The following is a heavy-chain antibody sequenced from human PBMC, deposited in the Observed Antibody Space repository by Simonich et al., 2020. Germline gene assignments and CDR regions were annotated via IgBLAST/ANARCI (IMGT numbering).Heavy chain of an antibody. V-gene: IGHV1-2*02. Sequence: QVQLVQSGAEVKKPGASVKVSCKASGYTFTGYYMHWVRQAPGQGLEWVGWINPNRGGTNDAQKFQGRVTMTRDTSISTAYMELSRLRSDDTAVYYCARDSYSSWYFDLWGRGTLVTVSS. D-gene: IGHD6-13*01. CDR2: INPNRGGT. J-gene: IGHJ2*01. CDR3: ARDSYSSWYFDL. CDR1: GYTFTGYY.